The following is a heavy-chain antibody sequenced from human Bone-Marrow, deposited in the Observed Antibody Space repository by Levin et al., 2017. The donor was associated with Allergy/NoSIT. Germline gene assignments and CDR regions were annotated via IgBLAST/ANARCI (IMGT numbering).Heavy chain of an antibody. V-gene: IGHV1-18*01. CDR3: ARAGAAVTTHLDR. D-gene: IGHD4-17*01. J-gene: IGHJ5*02. Sequence: GASVKVSCKASGYTFSDYGISWVRQAPGQGLEWMGWIGAYNGNTNYVQKLQGRVTMTTDTSTSTAYMELGGLTYDDTAVYYCARAGAAVTTHLDRWGQGTLVTVSS. CDR2: IGAYNGNT. CDR1: GYTFSDYG.